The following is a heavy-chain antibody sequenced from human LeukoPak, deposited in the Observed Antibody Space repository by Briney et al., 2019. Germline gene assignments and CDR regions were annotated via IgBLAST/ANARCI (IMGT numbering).Heavy chain of an antibody. J-gene: IGHJ6*02. CDR2: INHSGST. CDR1: GGSFSGYY. CDR3: ARVGAKYYDFWSAHYYYYGMDV. V-gene: IGHV4-34*01. Sequence: SETLSLTCAVYGGSFSGYYWNWIRQPPGKGLEWIGEINHSGSTNYNPSLKSRVTISVDTSKNQFSLKLSSVTAADTAVYYCARVGAKYYDFWSAHYYYYGMDVWGQGTTVTVSS. D-gene: IGHD3-3*01.